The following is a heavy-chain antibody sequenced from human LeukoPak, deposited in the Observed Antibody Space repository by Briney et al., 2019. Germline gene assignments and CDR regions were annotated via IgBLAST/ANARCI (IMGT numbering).Heavy chain of an antibody. CDR3: ARVIVATYYFDY. CDR1: GFTFSSYS. D-gene: IGHD5-12*01. Sequence: GGSRRLSCAASGFTFSSYSMNWVRQAPGKGLEWVSSISSSSSYIYYADSVKGRFTISRDNAKNSLYLQMNSLRAEDTAVYYCARVIVATYYFDYWGQGTLVTVSS. CDR2: ISSSSSYI. J-gene: IGHJ4*02. V-gene: IGHV3-21*01.